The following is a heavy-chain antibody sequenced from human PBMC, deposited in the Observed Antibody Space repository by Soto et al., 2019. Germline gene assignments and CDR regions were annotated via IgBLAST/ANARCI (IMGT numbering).Heavy chain of an antibody. Sequence: AEGSLRLSCAASGFTFSSYAMSWVRQAPGKGLEWVSAISGSGGSTYYADSVKGRFTISRDNSKNTLYLQMNSLRAEDTAVYYCAKDLKFLWELQTTWGQGTLVTVSS. CDR1: GFTFSSYA. D-gene: IGHD1-26*01. CDR3: AKDLKFLWELQTT. CDR2: ISGSGGST. V-gene: IGHV3-23*01. J-gene: IGHJ5*02.